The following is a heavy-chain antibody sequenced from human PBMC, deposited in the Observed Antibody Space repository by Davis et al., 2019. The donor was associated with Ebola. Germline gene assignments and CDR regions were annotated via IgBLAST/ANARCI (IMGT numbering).Heavy chain of an antibody. J-gene: IGHJ4*02. V-gene: IGHV3-53*04. CDR3: AGSIGYYYIL. CDR2: TYKDGTT. CDR1: GFDVSRNY. Sequence: GSLRLSCVASGFDVSRNYMSWVRQAPGKGLEWVSVTYKDGTTYYADSVKGRFTISRHNSKNTLYLQMNNLRADDTAVYYCAGSIGYYYILWGQGTLVTVSS. D-gene: IGHD3-22*01.